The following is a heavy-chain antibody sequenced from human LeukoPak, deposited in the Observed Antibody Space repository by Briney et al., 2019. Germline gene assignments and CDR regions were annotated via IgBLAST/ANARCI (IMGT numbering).Heavy chain of an antibody. Sequence: GGSLRLSCAASGFSFISYDIHWVRQAPGKGLEWVAVTSSDGTIKIYTDSVKGRFTISRDNSKNTLYLEMNSLRVDDTAVYFCARDLRSGAPDYFHSWGQGTLVTVSS. CDR3: ARDLRSGAPDYFHS. D-gene: IGHD1-14*01. J-gene: IGHJ4*02. CDR2: TSSDGTIK. CDR1: GFSFISYD. V-gene: IGHV3-30*04.